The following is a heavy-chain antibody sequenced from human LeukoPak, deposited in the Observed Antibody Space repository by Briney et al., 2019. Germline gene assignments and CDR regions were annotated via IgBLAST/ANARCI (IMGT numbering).Heavy chain of an antibody. CDR3: ARYGQQLEFDFDY. V-gene: IGHV3-33*01. J-gene: IGHJ4*02. Sequence: GRSLRLSCAASGFTFSSYGRHWVPQAPGKGLEWVAVIWCDGSNKYYADSVRGRFTISRENSKSTLYLQMNSLRAEDTAVYYCARYGQQLEFDFDYWGQGTLVTVSS. CDR1: GFTFSSYG. CDR2: IWCDGSNK. D-gene: IGHD6-13*01.